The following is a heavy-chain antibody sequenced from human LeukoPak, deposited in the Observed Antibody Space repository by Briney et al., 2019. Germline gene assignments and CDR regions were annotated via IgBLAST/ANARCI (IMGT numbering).Heavy chain of an antibody. Sequence: ASVKVSCKASGYTFTGYYMHWVRQAPGQGLEWMGWINPNSGGTNYAQKFRGRVTMTRDTSISTAYMELSRLRSDDTAVYYCARDVRYSSSWYEIDYWGQGTLVTVSS. CDR1: GYTFTGYY. D-gene: IGHD6-13*01. CDR2: INPNSGGT. J-gene: IGHJ4*02. CDR3: ARDVRYSSSWYEIDY. V-gene: IGHV1-2*02.